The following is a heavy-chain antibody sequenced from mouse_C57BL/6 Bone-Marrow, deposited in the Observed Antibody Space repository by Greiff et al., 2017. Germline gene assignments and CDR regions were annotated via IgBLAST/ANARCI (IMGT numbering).Heavy chain of an antibody. CDR2: IYPRSGNT. J-gene: IGHJ2*01. CDR1: GYTFTSYG. D-gene: IGHD1-1*01. V-gene: IGHV1-81*01. Sequence: QVQLQQSGAELARPGASVKLSCKASGYTFTSYGISWVKQRTGQGLEWIGEIYPRSGNTYYNEKFKGKATLTADKSSSTAYIELRSLTSADSAVYYCARGPHYYYGSSYFDYWGKGTTLTVSS. CDR3: ARGPHYYYGSSYFDY.